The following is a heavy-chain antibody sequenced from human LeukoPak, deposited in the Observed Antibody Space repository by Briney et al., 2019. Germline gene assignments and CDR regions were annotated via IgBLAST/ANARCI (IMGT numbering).Heavy chain of an antibody. Sequence: GGSLRLSCAASGFTFSSYSMNWVRQAPGKGLDWVSYISSSSSTIYYAASVKGRFTISRDNAKNSLYLQMNSLRDEDTAVYYCARDPRQWLVGRYFDYWGQGTLVTVSS. D-gene: IGHD6-19*01. V-gene: IGHV3-48*02. CDR3: ARDPRQWLVGRYFDY. CDR2: ISSSSSTI. J-gene: IGHJ4*02. CDR1: GFTFSSYS.